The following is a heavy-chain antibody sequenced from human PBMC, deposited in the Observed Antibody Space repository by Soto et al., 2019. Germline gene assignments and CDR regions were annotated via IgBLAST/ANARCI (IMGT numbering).Heavy chain of an antibody. V-gene: IGHV4-39*01. Sequence: QLQLQESGPGLVKPSETLSLTCTVSGGSISSSSYYWGWIRQPPGKGLEWIGSIYYSGSTYYNPSLKSRVTISVDTSKNQFSLKLSSVTAADTAVYYCARQERGYSSGCFDYWGQGTLVTVSS. D-gene: IGHD6-19*01. CDR1: GGSISSSSYY. CDR2: IYYSGST. J-gene: IGHJ4*02. CDR3: ARQERGYSSGCFDY.